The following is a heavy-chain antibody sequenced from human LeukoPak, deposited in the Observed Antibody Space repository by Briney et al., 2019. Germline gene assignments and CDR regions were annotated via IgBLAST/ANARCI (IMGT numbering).Heavy chain of an antibody. CDR3: ARDPYYDSSGYPDAFDI. V-gene: IGHV4-59*06. D-gene: IGHD3-22*01. CDR2: IYYSGST. Sequence: PSEPLSLTCTAYGRSFSGYCWSWIRQPPGKGLEWIGYIYYSGSTYYNPSLKRRVTISVDTYKNQFSLKLSSMTAADTAEYYCARDPYYDSSGYPDAFDIWGQGTMVTVSS. J-gene: IGHJ3*02. CDR1: GRSFSGYC.